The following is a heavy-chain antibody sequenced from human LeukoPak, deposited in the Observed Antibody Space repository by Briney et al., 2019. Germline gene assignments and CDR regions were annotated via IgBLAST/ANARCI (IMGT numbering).Heavy chain of an antibody. CDR3: AKGRNEDGDAALNY. J-gene: IGHJ4*02. V-gene: IGHV3-23*01. CDR1: GFTLSSYA. D-gene: IGHD4-17*01. Sequence: PGGSLRLSRAASGFTLSSYALSWVPPAPREGLGWVSSISGSGGTSFYADSVKGRFTISRDNSKNTLYLQMNSLRAEDTAAYHCAKGRNEDGDAALNYWGQGTLVTVSS. CDR2: ISGSGGTS.